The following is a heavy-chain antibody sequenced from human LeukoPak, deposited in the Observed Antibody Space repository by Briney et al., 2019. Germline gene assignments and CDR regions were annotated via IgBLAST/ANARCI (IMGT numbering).Heavy chain of an antibody. CDR3: ASGPNWELLRYYYMDV. CDR2: INPNSGGT. CDR1: GYTFTGYY. J-gene: IGHJ6*03. Sequence: ASVKVSCKASGYTFTGYYMHWVRQAPGQGLEWMGWINPNSGGTNYAQKFQGRVTMTRDTSIITAYMELSRLRSNDTAVYYCASGPNWELLRYYYMDVWGKGTTVTVSS. D-gene: IGHD1-26*01. V-gene: IGHV1-2*02.